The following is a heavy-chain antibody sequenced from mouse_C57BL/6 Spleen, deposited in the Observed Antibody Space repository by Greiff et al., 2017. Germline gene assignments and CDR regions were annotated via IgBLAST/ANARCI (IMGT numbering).Heavy chain of an antibody. Sequence: EVNVVESGGDLVKPGGSLKLSCAASGFTFSSYGMSWVRQTPDKRLEWVATISSGGSYTYYPDSVKGRFTISRDNAKNTLYLQMSSLKSEDTAMYYCARRGEGVFDYWGQGTTLTVSS. CDR1: GFTFSSYG. J-gene: IGHJ2*01. CDR2: ISSGGSYT. V-gene: IGHV5-6*01. CDR3: ARRGEGVFDY.